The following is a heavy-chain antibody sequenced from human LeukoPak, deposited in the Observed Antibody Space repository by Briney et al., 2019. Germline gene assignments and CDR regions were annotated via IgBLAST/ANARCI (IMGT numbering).Heavy chain of an antibody. D-gene: IGHD2-15*01. Sequence: GGSLRLSCAASGFTFSSYSMNWVRQAPGKGPEWVSSISSSSSYIYYADSVKGRFTISRDNAKNSLYLQMNSLRAEDTAVYYCARYCSGGSCYFPYFDYRGQGTLVTVSS. CDR3: ARYCSGGSCYFPYFDY. J-gene: IGHJ4*02. CDR1: GFTFSSYS. V-gene: IGHV3-21*01. CDR2: ISSSSSYI.